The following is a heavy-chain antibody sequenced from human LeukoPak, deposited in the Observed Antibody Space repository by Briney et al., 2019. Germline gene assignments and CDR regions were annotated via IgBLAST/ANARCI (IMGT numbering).Heavy chain of an antibody. D-gene: IGHD2-21*02. V-gene: IGHV5-51*01. CDR1: GYNFSIYW. CDR2: IFPGDSDT. CDR3: ARWVTADRGKKDAFDI. Sequence: GESLKISCETSGYNFSIYWIGWVRPMPGKGLEWMGLIFPGDSDTRYSPSFQGQVTFSADKSITTAYLQWSSLKASDTAMYYCARWVTADRGKKDAFDIWGQGTMVTVSS. J-gene: IGHJ3*02.